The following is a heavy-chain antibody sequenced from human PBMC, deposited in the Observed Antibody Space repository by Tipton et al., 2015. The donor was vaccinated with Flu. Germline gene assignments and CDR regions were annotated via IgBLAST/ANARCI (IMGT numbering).Heavy chain of an antibody. J-gene: IGHJ4*02. CDR2: IYHSGST. CDR1: GDFIRENNYY. D-gene: IGHD3-16*02. CDR3: ARDYLLGDLSFFDN. V-gene: IGHV4-39*07. Sequence: TLSLTCTVSGDFIRENNYYWGWIRQPPGKGLEWIGSIYHSGSTYYNPSLKSRVTISVDTAKNQFSLELSSVTAADSAVYYCARDYLLGDLSFFDNWGQGTLVTVSS.